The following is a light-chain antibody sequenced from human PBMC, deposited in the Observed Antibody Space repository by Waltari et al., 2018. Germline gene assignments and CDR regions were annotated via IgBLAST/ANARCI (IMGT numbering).Light chain of an antibody. Sequence: EIVMTQSPATLSVSPGERATLSCRASQSVSTNLAWYQQKPGQAPRLTIYGASTRATGVPARFSGSGSGTEFTLTISSLQSEDFAVYHCQQYSNWPPLTFGGGTTVEIK. V-gene: IGKV3-15*01. CDR3: QQYSNWPPLT. CDR2: GAS. J-gene: IGKJ4*01. CDR1: QSVSTN.